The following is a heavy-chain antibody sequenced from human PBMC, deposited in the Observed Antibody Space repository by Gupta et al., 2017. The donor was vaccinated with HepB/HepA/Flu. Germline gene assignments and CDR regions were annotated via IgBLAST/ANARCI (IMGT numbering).Heavy chain of an antibody. Sequence: QVQLVESGGGVVQPGRSLRLSCAAPGFTLRTYTIHWVRQAPGKGLEWVVVISNDGSNKYYADSVKGRFTISRDNSKNTLYLQMNSLRAEDTAIFYCARETSRGNFDYWGQGTLVTVSS. J-gene: IGHJ4*02. CDR2: ISNDGSNK. D-gene: IGHD1-14*01. V-gene: IGHV3-30-3*01. CDR3: ARETSRGNFDY. CDR1: GFTLRTYT.